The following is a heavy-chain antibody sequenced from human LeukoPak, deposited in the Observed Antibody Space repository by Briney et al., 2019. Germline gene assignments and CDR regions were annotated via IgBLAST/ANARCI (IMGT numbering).Heavy chain of an antibody. Sequence: SETLSLTCTVSGGSIGSSSYYWGWIRQPPGKGLEWIGSIYYSENTNYNPSLKSRVTMSVDTSKNQFSLKLSSVTAADTAVYYCARHPEDWFDPWGQGTLVTVSS. D-gene: IGHD2-15*01. CDR3: ARHPEDWFDP. V-gene: IGHV4-39*01. CDR1: GGSIGSSSYY. CDR2: IYYSENT. J-gene: IGHJ5*02.